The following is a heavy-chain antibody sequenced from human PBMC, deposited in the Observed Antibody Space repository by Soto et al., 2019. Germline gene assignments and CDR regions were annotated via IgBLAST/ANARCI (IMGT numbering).Heavy chain of an antibody. D-gene: IGHD1-26*01. J-gene: IGHJ5*02. Sequence: GASVKVSCKASGYTFTSYAMHWVRQAPGQRLEWMGWINAGNGNTKYSQKFQGRDTITRDTSASTAYMELSSLRSEDTAVYYCAVRPGSYLFDWFDPWGQGTLVPVSS. CDR2: INAGNGNT. CDR1: GYTFTSYA. CDR3: AVRPGSYLFDWFDP. V-gene: IGHV1-3*01.